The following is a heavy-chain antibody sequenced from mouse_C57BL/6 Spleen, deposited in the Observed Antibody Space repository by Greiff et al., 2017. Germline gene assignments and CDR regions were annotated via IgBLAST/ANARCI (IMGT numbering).Heavy chain of an antibody. CDR2: IDPSDSYT. D-gene: IGHD1-1*01. Sequence: QVQLKQPGAELVMPGASVKLSCKASGYTFTSYWMHWVKQRPGQGLEWIGEIDPSDSYTNYNQKFKGKSTLTVDKSSSTAYMQLRILTSEYSAVYYCARRNYGSSSYYYFDYWGQGTTLTVSS. J-gene: IGHJ2*01. CDR3: ARRNYGSSSYYYFDY. V-gene: IGHV1-69*01. CDR1: GYTFTSYW.